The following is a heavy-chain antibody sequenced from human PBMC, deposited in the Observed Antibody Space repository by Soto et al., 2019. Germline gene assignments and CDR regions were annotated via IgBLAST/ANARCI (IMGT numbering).Heavy chain of an antibody. J-gene: IGHJ4*02. V-gene: IGHV3-11*01. CDR3: VRVGKNWNQLDY. CDR1: GFTFSDYY. D-gene: IGHD1-1*01. Sequence: AGGSLRLSCAASGFTFSDYYMSWIRQPPGKGLDWVSYISNSDSPIYYADSVKGRFTISRDNAKNSLYLQMNSLRVDDTAVYYCVRVGKNWNQLDYWGQGTLVTVSS. CDR2: ISNSDSPI.